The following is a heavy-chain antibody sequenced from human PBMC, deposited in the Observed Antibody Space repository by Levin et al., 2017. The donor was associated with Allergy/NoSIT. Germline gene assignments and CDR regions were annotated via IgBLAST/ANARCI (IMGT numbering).Heavy chain of an antibody. D-gene: IGHD1-26*01. CDR2: ISGSGGST. Sequence: GGSLRLSCAASGFTFSYYAMSWVRQAPGKGLEWVSGISGSGGSTYYADSVKGRFTISRDNSKNKLYLQMNSLRAEDTAVYYCAKDLRDRSRGSYGNWGQGTLVTVSS. CDR3: AKDLRDRSRGSYGN. CDR1: GFTFSYYA. J-gene: IGHJ4*02. V-gene: IGHV3-23*01.